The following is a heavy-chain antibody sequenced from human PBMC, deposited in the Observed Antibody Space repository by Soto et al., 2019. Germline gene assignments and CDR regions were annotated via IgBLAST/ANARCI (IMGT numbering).Heavy chain of an antibody. J-gene: IGHJ6*04. CDR3: ARPWGQWSTYYYGIDT. V-gene: IGHV3-30-3*01. Sequence: QVQLVESGGGVVQPGRSLTLSCAASGFTFRNYAMHWVRQAPGKGLEWVATISYDGDNKYYTDSVKGPFTISRDNSKNTLYLQVNSLRREETAVYYCARPWGQWSTYYYGIDTWGEATTVTVSS. CDR1: GFTFRNYA. CDR2: ISYDGDNK. D-gene: IGHD6-19*01.